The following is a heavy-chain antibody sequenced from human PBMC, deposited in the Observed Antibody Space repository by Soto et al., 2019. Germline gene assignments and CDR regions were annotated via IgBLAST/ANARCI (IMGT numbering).Heavy chain of an antibody. D-gene: IGHD1-1*01. CDR2: ISYDGSFV. V-gene: IGHV3-30*16. Sequence: PGGSLRLSCSASGFTFSGYAVHWVRQAPGKGLDWVAAISYDGSFVYYADSVRGRFTISRDNSRNTLDLQMNTLRHEDTAVYYCAKERGRNRNFAMDVWGQGTSVTVSS. CDR3: AKERGRNRNFAMDV. CDR1: GFTFSGYA. J-gene: IGHJ6*02.